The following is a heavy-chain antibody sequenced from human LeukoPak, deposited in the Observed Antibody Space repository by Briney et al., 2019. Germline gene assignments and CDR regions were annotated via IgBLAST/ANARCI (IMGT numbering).Heavy chain of an antibody. CDR2: ISGSGGST. J-gene: IGHJ6*02. Sequence: HPGGSLRLSCAASGFTFSSYAMSWVRQAPGKGLEWVSAISGSGGSTYYADSVKGRFTISRDNAKNSLYLQMNSLRAEDTALYYCAKDVTKGSSWYYGMDVWGQGATVTVFS. CDR3: AKDVTKGSSWYYGMDV. D-gene: IGHD6-13*01. V-gene: IGHV3-23*01. CDR1: GFTFSSYA.